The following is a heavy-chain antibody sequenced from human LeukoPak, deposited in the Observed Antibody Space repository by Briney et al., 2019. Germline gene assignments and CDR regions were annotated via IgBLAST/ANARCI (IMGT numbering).Heavy chain of an antibody. Sequence: GGSLRLSCAASGFTFSSYWMHWVRQAPGKGLVWVSRINSDGSSTSYADSVKGRFTISRDNAKNTLYLQMNSLRAEDTAVYYCAREGEAYYDFWSGYSYWGREPWSPSPQ. V-gene: IGHV3-74*01. J-gene: IGHJ4*02. D-gene: IGHD3-3*01. CDR1: GFTFSSYW. CDR3: AREGEAYYDFWSGYSY. CDR2: INSDGSST.